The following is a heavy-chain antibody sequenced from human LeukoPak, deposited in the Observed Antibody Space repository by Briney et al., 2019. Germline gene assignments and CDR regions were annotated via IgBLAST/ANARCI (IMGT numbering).Heavy chain of an antibody. D-gene: IGHD3-10*01. CDR3: ARTGLLWFGEFTYYFDY. Sequence: SETLSLTCTVSGGSISSSSYYWGWIRQPPGKGLEWIGSIYYSGSTYYNPSLKSRVTISVDTSKNQFSLKLSSVTAADTAVYYCARTGLLWFGEFTYYFDYWGQGTLVTASS. CDR1: GGSISSSSYY. CDR2: IYYSGST. J-gene: IGHJ4*02. V-gene: IGHV4-39*01.